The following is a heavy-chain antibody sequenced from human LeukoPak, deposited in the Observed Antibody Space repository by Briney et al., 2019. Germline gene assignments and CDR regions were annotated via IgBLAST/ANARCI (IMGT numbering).Heavy chain of an antibody. J-gene: IGHJ4*02. Sequence: SVKVSCKASGGTFSSYAISWVRQAPGQGLEWMGGIIPIFGTANCAQKFQGRVTITADKSTSTAYMELSSLRSEDTAVYYCARDRDGYSLNFDYWGQGTLVTVSS. CDR2: IIPIFGTA. V-gene: IGHV1-69*06. D-gene: IGHD5-24*01. CDR1: GGTFSSYA. CDR3: ARDRDGYSLNFDY.